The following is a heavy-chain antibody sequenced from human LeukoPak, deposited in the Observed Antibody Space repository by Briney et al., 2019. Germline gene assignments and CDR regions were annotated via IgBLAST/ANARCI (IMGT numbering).Heavy chain of an antibody. Sequence: GASVKVSCKASGYTFTSYDINWVRQATGQGLEWMGWMNPNSGNTGYAQKFQGRVTITADESTSTAYMELSSLRSEDTAVYYCARDHIVVVPAAIGGWVGAFDIWGQGTMVTVSS. CDR2: MNPNSGNT. CDR1: GYTFTSYD. J-gene: IGHJ3*02. D-gene: IGHD2-2*01. V-gene: IGHV1-8*03. CDR3: ARDHIVVVPAAIGGWVGAFDI.